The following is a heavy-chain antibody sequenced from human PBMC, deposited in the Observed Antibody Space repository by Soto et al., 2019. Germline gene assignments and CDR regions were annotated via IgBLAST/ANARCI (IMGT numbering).Heavy chain of an antibody. V-gene: IGHV1-3*01. CDR3: ARDWSGAEGFDP. CDR1: GYTFTSYA. J-gene: IGHJ1*01. CDR2: INAGNGNT. D-gene: IGHD3-3*01. Sequence: ASVKVSCKASGYTFTSYAMQWVRQAPGQRLEWMGWINAGNGNTKYPQKFQGRVTMTTDTSTTTSYMELRSLTSDDTAVYFCARDWSGAEGFDPWGKGTLVTVSS.